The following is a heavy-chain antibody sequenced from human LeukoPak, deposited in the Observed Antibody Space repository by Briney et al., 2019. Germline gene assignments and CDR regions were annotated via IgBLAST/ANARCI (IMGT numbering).Heavy chain of an antibody. D-gene: IGHD4-23*01. J-gene: IGHJ5*02. CDR2: INPSSGGI. CDR3: AREARVETRGQFDP. V-gene: IGHV1-2*02. Sequence: GASVKVSCKASGYTFTGYYVHWVRQAPGQGLEWMGWINPSSGGINYAQKFQGRVTMTRDTSISTAFMEVSSLRSDDTAVYYCAREARVETRGQFDPWGQGTLVTVSS. CDR1: GYTFTGYY.